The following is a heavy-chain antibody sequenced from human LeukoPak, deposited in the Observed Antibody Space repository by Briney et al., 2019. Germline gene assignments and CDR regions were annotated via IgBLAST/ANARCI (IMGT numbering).Heavy chain of an antibody. J-gene: IGHJ6*04. CDR1: GFTFSNYW. D-gene: IGHD3-10*01. Sequence: GGSLRLSCAASGFTFSNYWMSWVRQAPGKGLEWVANIKQDGSEKYYVDSVKGRFTISRDNAKNSLYLQMNSLRAEDTAVYYCARDLWFGESLWGKGTTVTISS. CDR3: ARDLWFGESL. CDR2: IKQDGSEK. V-gene: IGHV3-7*01.